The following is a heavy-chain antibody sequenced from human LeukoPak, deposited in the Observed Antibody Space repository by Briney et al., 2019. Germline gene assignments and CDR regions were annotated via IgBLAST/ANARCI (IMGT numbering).Heavy chain of an antibody. V-gene: IGHV3-33*06. Sequence: PGRSLRLSCAASGFTFSSFGMHWVRQAPGKGLEGVAVLWYDGSNKYYADSVKGRFTISRDNSKNTLYLQMNSLRAEDTAVYYCAKEGNYDFWSGTYYYYYMDVWGKGTTVTVSS. CDR2: LWYDGSNK. J-gene: IGHJ6*03. CDR1: GFTFSSFG. D-gene: IGHD3-3*01. CDR3: AKEGNYDFWSGTYYYYYMDV.